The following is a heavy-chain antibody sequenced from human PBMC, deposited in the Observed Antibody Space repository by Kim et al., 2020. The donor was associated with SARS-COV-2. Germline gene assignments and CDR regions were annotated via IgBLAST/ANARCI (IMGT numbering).Heavy chain of an antibody. CDR1: GGSISSGGYY. CDR3: ARNWGTYSSSWYRGNWFDP. Sequence: SETLSLTCTVSGGSISSGGYYWSWIRQHPGKGLEWIGYIYYSGSTYYNPSLKSRVTISVDTSKNQFSLKLSSVTAADTAVYYCARNWGTYSSSWYRGNWFDPWGQGTLVTVSS. CDR2: IYYSGST. V-gene: IGHV4-31*03. J-gene: IGHJ5*02. D-gene: IGHD6-13*01.